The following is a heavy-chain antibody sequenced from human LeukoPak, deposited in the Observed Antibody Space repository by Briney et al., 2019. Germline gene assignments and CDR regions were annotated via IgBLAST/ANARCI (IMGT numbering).Heavy chain of an antibody. D-gene: IGHD3-10*01. J-gene: IGHJ4*02. CDR3: ASAVYFGDLTVFDS. Sequence: SETLSLTCAVYGGSFSGYYWSWIRQPPGKGLEWIGEINHSGSTNYNPSLKSRVTISVDTSKNQFSLKLSSVTAADTAVYFCASAVYFGDLTVFDSWGPGTLVTVSS. V-gene: IGHV4-34*01. CDR2: INHSGST. CDR1: GGSFSGYY.